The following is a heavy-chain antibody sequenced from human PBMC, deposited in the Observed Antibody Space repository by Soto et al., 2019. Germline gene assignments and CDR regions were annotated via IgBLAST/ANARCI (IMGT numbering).Heavy chain of an antibody. Sequence: QVLLVESGGGVVQPGRSLRLSCAGSGFTFSNYGLHWVRQAPGKGLDWVSFISFDGSHKYYADSVKGRFTISRDNSNNRLYLRMDSLTIDDTALYNCAKDGAPRYCSRSSCHPSWAYSRQGTLVPVSS. J-gene: IGHJ4*02. CDR2: ISFDGSHK. CDR3: AKDGAPRYCSRSSCHPSWAY. V-gene: IGHV3-30*18. D-gene: IGHD2-15*01. CDR1: GFTFSNYG.